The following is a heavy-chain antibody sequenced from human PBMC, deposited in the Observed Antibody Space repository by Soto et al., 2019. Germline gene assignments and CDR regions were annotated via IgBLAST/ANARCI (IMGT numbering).Heavy chain of an antibody. D-gene: IGHD6-13*01. Sequence: GASVKVSCKASGGTFSSYAISWVRQAPGQGLEWMGGIIPIFGTANYAQKFQGRVTITADESTSTAYMELSSLRSEDTAVYYCARAGIAAGTTTISAFDIWGQGTMVTVSS. CDR2: IIPIFGTA. CDR1: GGTFSSYA. J-gene: IGHJ3*02. V-gene: IGHV1-69*13. CDR3: ARAGIAAGTTTISAFDI.